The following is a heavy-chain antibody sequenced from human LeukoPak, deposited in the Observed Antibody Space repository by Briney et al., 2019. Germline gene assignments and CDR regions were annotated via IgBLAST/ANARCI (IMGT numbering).Heavy chain of an antibody. Sequence: GGSLRLSCAASGFTFSSYGMHWVRQAPGKGLEWVAFIRYDGSNKYYADSVKGRFTISRDNSKNTLYLQMNSLRAEDTAVYYCARAVAGINYYYYMDVWGKGTTVTISS. CDR2: IRYDGSNK. D-gene: IGHD6-19*01. V-gene: IGHV3-30*02. CDR3: ARAVAGINYYYYMDV. CDR1: GFTFSSYG. J-gene: IGHJ6*03.